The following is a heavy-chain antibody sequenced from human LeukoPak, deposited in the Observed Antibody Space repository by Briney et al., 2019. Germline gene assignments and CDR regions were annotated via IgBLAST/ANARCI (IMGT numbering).Heavy chain of an antibody. J-gene: IGHJ3*02. CDR2: ISYDGSNK. V-gene: IGHV3-30-3*01. CDR1: GFTFSSYA. D-gene: IGHD2-8*02. Sequence: GGSLRLSCAASGFTFSSYAMHWVRQAPGKGLEWVAVISYDGSNKYYADSVKGRFTISRDNSKNTLYLQMNSLRAEDTAVYYCARRTGYDAFDIWGQGTMVTVSS. CDR3: ARRTGYDAFDI.